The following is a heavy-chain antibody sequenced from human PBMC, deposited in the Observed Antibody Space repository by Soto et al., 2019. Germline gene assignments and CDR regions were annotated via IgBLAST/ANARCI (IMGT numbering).Heavy chain of an antibody. V-gene: IGHV6-1*01. CDR2: TYYRSRWYN. J-gene: IGHJ6*03. D-gene: IGHD1-7*01. Sequence: QTLSLTCAISGNSVSSITAAWNWIRQSQSRGLEWLGRTYYRSRWYNDYAVSVRSRITVNPDTSKNQFSLQLTSVTPEDTAVYYCAGSTTHYSPYMGVWAKGTTRTVSS. CDR3: AGSTTHYSPYMGV. CDR1: GNSVSSITAA.